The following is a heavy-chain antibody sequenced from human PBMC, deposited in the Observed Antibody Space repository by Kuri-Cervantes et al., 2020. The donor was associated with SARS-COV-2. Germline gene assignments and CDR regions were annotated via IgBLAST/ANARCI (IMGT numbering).Heavy chain of an antibody. CDR1: GYNFTPYR. D-gene: IGHD4-17*01. Sequence: GGSLRLSCKSSGYNFTPYRISWVRQMPEKGLEWMGTIDPSDSYTKYSPSFRGHVTISADKSISTVFLQWSSLKASDTAMYYCARYPSVTTANWFDHWGQGTLVTVSS. J-gene: IGHJ5*02. V-gene: IGHV5-10-1*01. CDR3: ARYPSVTTANWFDH. CDR2: IDPSDSYT.